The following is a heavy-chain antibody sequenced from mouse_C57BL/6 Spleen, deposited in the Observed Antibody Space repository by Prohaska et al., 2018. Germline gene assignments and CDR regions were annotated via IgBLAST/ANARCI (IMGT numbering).Heavy chain of an antibody. CDR3: ASPHYYGSSYDY. D-gene: IGHD1-1*01. V-gene: IGHV1-55*01. J-gene: IGHJ2*01. Sequence: TFTSYWITWVKQRPGQGLEWIGDIYPGSCSTNYNEKFKSKATLTVDTSSSTAYMQLSSLTSEDSAVYYCASPHYYGSSYDYWGQGTTLTVSS. CDR1: TFTSYW. CDR2: IYPGSCST.